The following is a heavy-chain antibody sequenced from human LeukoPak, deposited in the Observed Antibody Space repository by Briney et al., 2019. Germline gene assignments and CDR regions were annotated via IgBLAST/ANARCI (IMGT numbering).Heavy chain of an antibody. D-gene: IGHD3-16*02. V-gene: IGHV1-2*02. CDR3: ASSQYYDYVWGSYRIDY. J-gene: IGHJ4*02. CDR2: INPNSGGT. CDR1: GYTFTGYY. Sequence: VASVKVSCTASGYTFTGYYMHWVRQAPGQGLEWMGWINPNSGGTNYAQKFQGRVTMTRDTSISTAYMELSRLRSDDTAVYYCASSQYYDYVWGSYRIDYWGQGTLVTVSS.